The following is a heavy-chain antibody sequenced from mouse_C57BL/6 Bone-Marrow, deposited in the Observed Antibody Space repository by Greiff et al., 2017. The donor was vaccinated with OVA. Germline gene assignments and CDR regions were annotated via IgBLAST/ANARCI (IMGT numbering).Heavy chain of an antibody. D-gene: IGHD2-1*01. CDR3: ARPGNYVYAMDD. J-gene: IGHJ4*01. V-gene: IGHV5-17*01. Sequence: EVKLMESGGGLVKPGGSLKLSCAASGFTFSDYGMHWVRQAPEKGLEWVAYISSGSSTIYYADTVKGRFTISRDNAKNTLFLQMTSLRSEDTAMYYCARPGNYVYAMDDWGQGTSVTVSS. CDR1: GFTFSDYG. CDR2: ISSGSSTI.